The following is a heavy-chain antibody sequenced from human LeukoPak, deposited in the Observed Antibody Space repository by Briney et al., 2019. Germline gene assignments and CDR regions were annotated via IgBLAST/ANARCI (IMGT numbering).Heavy chain of an antibody. D-gene: IGHD3-22*01. V-gene: IGHV3-30*04. CDR1: GFTFSNYG. CDR2: ISYDGSRK. Sequence: GRSLRLSCAASGFTFSNYGFHWVRRAPGQGMEWVAAISYDGSRKWFSDSVKGRFTISRDNSKNMVYLQMNSLRPEDTAVYYCARDMSAYYTFDYWGQGTLVTVSS. J-gene: IGHJ4*02. CDR3: ARDMSAYYTFDY.